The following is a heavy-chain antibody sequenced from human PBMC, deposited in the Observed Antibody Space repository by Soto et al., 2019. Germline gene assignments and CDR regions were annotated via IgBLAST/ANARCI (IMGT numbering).Heavy chain of an antibody. D-gene: IGHD4-17*01. CDR3: AADVRLLDAFDI. Sequence: SVKVSCKASGFTFTSSAMQWVRQARGQRLEWIGWIVVGSGNTNYAQQSQERVTITRDMSTSTAYMELSSLRSEDTAVYYCAADVRLLDAFDIWGQGTMVTVAS. V-gene: IGHV1-58*02. J-gene: IGHJ3*02. CDR1: GFTFTSSA. CDR2: IVVGSGNT.